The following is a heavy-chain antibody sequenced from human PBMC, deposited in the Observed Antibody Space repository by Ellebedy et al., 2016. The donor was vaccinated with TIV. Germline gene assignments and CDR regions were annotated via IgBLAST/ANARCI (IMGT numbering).Heavy chain of an antibody. CDR2: INAGNGNT. J-gene: IGHJ4*02. CDR1: GYTFTSYA. D-gene: IGHD3-10*01. CDR3: ARGLLWFGELSTVDY. V-gene: IGHV1-3*01. Sequence: ASVKVSCXASGYTFTSYAMHWVRQAPGQRLEWMGWINAGNGNTKYSQKFQGRVTITRDTSASTAYMELSSLRSEDTAVYYCARGLLWFGELSTVDYWGQGTLVTVSS.